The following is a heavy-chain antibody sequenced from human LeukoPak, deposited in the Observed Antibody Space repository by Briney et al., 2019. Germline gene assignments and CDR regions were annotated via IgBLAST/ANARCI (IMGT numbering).Heavy chain of an antibody. Sequence: ASVKVSCKASGHTFTTYYVHLVRQAPGQGLEWMGVINPSGDGTNYPQRFQGRVTISVDTSTSQFSLRLSSVTAADTAVYYCARQPALTHSHFDYWGQGTLVTVSS. CDR3: ARQPALTHSHFDY. CDR2: INPSGDGT. CDR1: GHTFTTYY. V-gene: IGHV1-46*01. J-gene: IGHJ4*02.